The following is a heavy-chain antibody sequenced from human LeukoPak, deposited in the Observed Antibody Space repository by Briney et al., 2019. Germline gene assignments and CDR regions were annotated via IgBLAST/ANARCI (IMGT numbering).Heavy chain of an antibody. CDR2: IIPILGIA. Sequence: SVEVSCKASGGTFSSYAISWVRQAPGQGLEWMGRIIPILGIANYAQKFQGRVTITADRSTSTAYMELSSLRSEDTAVYYCARARGYDILTGYPSVDYYYYGMDVWGQGTTVTVSS. CDR3: ARARGYDILTGYPSVDYYYYGMDV. D-gene: IGHD3-9*01. V-gene: IGHV1-69*04. CDR1: GGTFSSYA. J-gene: IGHJ6*02.